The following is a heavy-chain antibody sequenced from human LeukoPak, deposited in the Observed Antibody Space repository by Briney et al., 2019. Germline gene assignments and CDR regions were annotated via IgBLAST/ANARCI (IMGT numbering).Heavy chain of an antibody. CDR1: GFTFYDYG. CDR3: ARATTIAVAGTLDY. D-gene: IGHD6-19*01. CDR2: INWNGGST. J-gene: IGHJ4*02. V-gene: IGHV3-20*01. Sequence: GGSLRLSCAASGFTFYDYGMSWGRQAPGKGLGWVSGINWNGGSTGYADSVKGRFTISRDNAKNSLYLQMNSLRAEDTALYHCARATTIAVAGTLDYWGQGTLVTVSS.